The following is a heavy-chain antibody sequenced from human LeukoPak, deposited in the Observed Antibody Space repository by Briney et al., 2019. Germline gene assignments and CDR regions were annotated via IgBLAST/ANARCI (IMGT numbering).Heavy chain of an antibody. CDR1: GGSISSSSYY. V-gene: IGHV4-39*01. CDR2: IYYSGST. J-gene: IGHJ5*02. CDR3: ARPHSSSWNYDP. Sequence: SETLSLTCTVSGGSISSSSYYWGWIRQPPGKGLEWIGSIYYSGSTYYNPSLKSRVTIFIDTSKNQFSLKLSSVTAADTAVYYCARPHSSSWNYDPWGQGTLVTVSS. D-gene: IGHD6-13*01.